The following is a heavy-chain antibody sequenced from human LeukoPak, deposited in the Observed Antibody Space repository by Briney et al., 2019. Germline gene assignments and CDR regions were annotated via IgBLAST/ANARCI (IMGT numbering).Heavy chain of an antibody. CDR1: GFTFSSYA. CDR3: ARGRECSGTGCYLPGIY. V-gene: IGHV3-7*01. D-gene: IGHD2-2*01. J-gene: IGHJ4*02. Sequence: GGSLRLSCAASGFTFSSYAMSWVRQAPGKGLEWVANIKQDGSEKYHVGSVKGRFTISRDNAKNSLYLQMDSLRVEDTAVYYCARGRECSGTGCYLPGIYWGQGILVTVSS. CDR2: IKQDGSEK.